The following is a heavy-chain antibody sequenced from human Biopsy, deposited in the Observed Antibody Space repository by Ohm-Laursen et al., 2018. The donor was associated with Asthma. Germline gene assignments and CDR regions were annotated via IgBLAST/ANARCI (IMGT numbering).Heavy chain of an antibody. J-gene: IGHJ6*02. CDR2: IHHSGYT. V-gene: IGHV4-34*01. CDR1: GGSFSSNY. CDR3: ARGSSSRLSQWELLVSGGKRAHSYYGMDV. Sequence: PSDTLSLTCGVYGGSFSSNYWSWIRQTPGKGLEWLGDIHHSGYTNYNPSLSSRLTLSVDTSKNQFSLRLTSVTAADTAVYYCARGSSSRLSQWELLVSGGKRAHSYYGMDVWGQGTTVTVSS. D-gene: IGHD1-26*01.